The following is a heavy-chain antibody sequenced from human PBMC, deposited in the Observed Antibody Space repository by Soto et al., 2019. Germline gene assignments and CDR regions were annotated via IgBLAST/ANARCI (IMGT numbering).Heavy chain of an antibody. CDR1: GFTFSSYA. J-gene: IGHJ4*02. CDR3: AREPEFGIVGATHFDY. CDR2: ISYDGSNK. Sequence: QVQLVESGGGVVQPGRSLRLSCAASGFTFSSYAMHWVRQAPGKGLEWVAVISYDGSNKYYADSVKGRFTIPRDNSKNTLYLQMNSLRAEDTAVYYCAREPEFGIVGATHFDYWGQGTLVTVSS. D-gene: IGHD1-26*01. V-gene: IGHV3-30-3*01.